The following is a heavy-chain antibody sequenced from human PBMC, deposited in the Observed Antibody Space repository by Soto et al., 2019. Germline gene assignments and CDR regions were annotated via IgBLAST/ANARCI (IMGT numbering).Heavy chain of an antibody. J-gene: IGHJ4*02. CDR3: ARGPSSLTRFDY. Sequence: GGSLRLSCAASGFTFSSYAMHWVRQAPGKGLEWVAVISYDGSNKYYADSVKGRFTISRDNSKNTLYLQMNSLRAEDTAVYYCARGPSSLTRFDYWGQGTRVTVSS. D-gene: IGHD2-2*01. CDR1: GFTFSSYA. V-gene: IGHV3-30-3*01. CDR2: ISYDGSNK.